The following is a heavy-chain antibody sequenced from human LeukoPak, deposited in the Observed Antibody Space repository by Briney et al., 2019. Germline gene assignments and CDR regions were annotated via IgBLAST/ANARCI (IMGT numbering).Heavy chain of an antibody. CDR3: ARSGGYSYYFDY. CDR1: GGSISNYF. D-gene: IGHD5-18*01. J-gene: IGHJ4*02. CDR2: IYSTGRS. Sequence: SETLSLTCTVSGGSISNYFWSWVRQPAGKGLEWIGRIYSTGRSDYNPSLKSRITISVDTSKNQFSLKLSSVTAADTAVYYCARSGGYSYYFDYWGQGTLVTVSS. V-gene: IGHV4-4*07.